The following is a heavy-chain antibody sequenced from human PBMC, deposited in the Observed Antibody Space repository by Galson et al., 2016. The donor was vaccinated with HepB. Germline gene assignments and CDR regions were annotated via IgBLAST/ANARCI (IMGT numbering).Heavy chain of an antibody. CDR1: GGSLNTYY. Sequence: SETLSLTCTVSGGSLNTYYWTWIRQPPGKGLEWIGYIFYSGTSTYNPSLKSRVTMSVDTSENHFSLKMSSVTAADTAVYYCARGGGFCSGGACYSADRWGPGILVTVSS. V-gene: IGHV4-59*01. CDR2: IFYSGTS. J-gene: IGHJ5*02. D-gene: IGHD2-15*01. CDR3: ARGGGFCSGGACYSADR.